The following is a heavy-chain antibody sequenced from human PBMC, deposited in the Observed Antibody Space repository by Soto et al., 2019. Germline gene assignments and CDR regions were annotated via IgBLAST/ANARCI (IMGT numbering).Heavy chain of an antibody. CDR3: ARGRRGHTVTPLGY. V-gene: IGHV4-31*03. D-gene: IGHD4-17*01. Sequence: QVQLQESGPGLVKPSQTLSLTCTVSGGSISSGGYYWSWIRQHPGKGLEWIGYIYYSGSTYYNPSLKSRVTRSVDTSKNQFSLKLSSVTAADTAVYYCARGRRGHTVTPLGYWGQGTLVTVSS. CDR1: GGSISSGGYY. CDR2: IYYSGST. J-gene: IGHJ4*02.